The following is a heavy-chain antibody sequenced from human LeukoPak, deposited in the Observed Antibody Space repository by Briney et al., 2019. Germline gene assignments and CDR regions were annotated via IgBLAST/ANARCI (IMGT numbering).Heavy chain of an antibody. CDR3: AREPELRNYLDY. Sequence: ASVKVSCKASGYTFTGYYMHWVRQAPGQGLEWMGWINPNSGGTNYAQKFQGRVTMTRDTSISTAYMELSRLRSDDTAVYYCAREPELRNYLDYWGQGTLVTVSS. D-gene: IGHD1-7*01. CDR1: GYTFTGYY. CDR2: INPNSGGT. J-gene: IGHJ4*02. V-gene: IGHV1-2*02.